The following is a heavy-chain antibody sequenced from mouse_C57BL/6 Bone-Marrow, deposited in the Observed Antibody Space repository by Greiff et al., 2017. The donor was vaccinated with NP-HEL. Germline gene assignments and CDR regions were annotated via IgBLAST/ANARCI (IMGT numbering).Heavy chain of an antibody. D-gene: IGHD2-4*01. Sequence: EVQRVESGGGLVQPGGSLKLSCAASGFTFSDYYMYWVRQTPEKRLEWVAYISNGGGSTYYPDTVKGRFTISRDNAKNTLYLQMSRLKSEDTAMYYCARPDYDSWYFDVWGTGTTVTVSS. V-gene: IGHV5-12*01. CDR1: GFTFSDYY. J-gene: IGHJ1*03. CDR3: ARPDYDSWYFDV. CDR2: ISNGGGST.